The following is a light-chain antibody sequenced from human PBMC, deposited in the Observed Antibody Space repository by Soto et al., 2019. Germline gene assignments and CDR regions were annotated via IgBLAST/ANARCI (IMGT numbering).Light chain of an antibody. CDR1: SSDVGGYNY. CDR2: DVS. CDR3: CSYAGSYTLWV. J-gene: IGLJ3*02. Sequence: QSVLTQPPSASGSPGQSVTISCTGTSSDVGGYNYVSWYQQHPGKAPKLMIYDVSKRPSGVPDRFSGSKSGNTASLTISGLQAEDEADYYCCSYAGSYTLWVFGGGTKLTVL. V-gene: IGLV2-11*01.